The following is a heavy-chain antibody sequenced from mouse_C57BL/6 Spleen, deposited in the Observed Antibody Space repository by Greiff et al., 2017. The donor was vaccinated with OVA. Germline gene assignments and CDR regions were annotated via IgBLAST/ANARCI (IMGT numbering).Heavy chain of an antibody. V-gene: IGHV5-9*01. D-gene: IGHD1-1*01. Sequence: EVMLVESGGGLVKPGGSLKLSCAASGFTFSSYTMSWVRQTPEKRLEWVATISGGGGNTYYPDSVKGRFTISRDNAKNTLYLQMSSLRSEDTALYYCGKQNYGRPMAYWGQGTSVTVSS. CDR2: ISGGGGNT. J-gene: IGHJ4*01. CDR3: GKQNYGRPMAY. CDR1: GFTFSSYT.